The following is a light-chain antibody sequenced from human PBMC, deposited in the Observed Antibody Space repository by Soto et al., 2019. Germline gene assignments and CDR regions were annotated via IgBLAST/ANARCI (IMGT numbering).Light chain of an antibody. Sequence: SVLTQPRSASGSPGQSITISCTGTSSDVGGYNYVSWYQQHPAKAPKLIIFDVSKRPSGVPDRFSGSKSGSSASLTISGLQAEDEADYYCSLYISGSTYVFGTGTKVTVL. V-gene: IGLV2-11*01. CDR3: SLYISGSTYV. CDR1: SSDVGGYNY. CDR2: DVS. J-gene: IGLJ1*01.